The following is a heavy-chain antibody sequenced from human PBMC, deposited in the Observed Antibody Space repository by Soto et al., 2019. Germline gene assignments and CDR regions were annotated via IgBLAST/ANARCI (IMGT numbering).Heavy chain of an antibody. CDR1: GGSISSYY. CDR3: ARAYGDYVFDY. J-gene: IGHJ4*02. CDR2: IYYSGST. Sequence: QVQLQESGPGLVKPSETLSLTCTVSGGSISSYYWSWIRQPPGKGLEWIGYIYYSGSTNYNPSLTSRVTIPVDASKNQLSLRLSSVTAADTAVYYCARAYGDYVFDYWGQGTLVSVSS. V-gene: IGHV4-59*01. D-gene: IGHD4-17*01.